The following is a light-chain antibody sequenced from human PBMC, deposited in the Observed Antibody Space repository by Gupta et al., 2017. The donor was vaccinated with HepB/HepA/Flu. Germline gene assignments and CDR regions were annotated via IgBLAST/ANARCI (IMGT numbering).Light chain of an antibody. Sequence: DIQMTQSPSSLSASVGDRVTITCQASQDISNYLNWYQQKPGKAPKLLIYDAFNVETGVPSRFSGSGSGTDFTFTISSLQPEDFATYYCQQDANVPHTFGDGTKVEIK. J-gene: IGKJ3*01. CDR2: DAF. CDR1: QDISNY. V-gene: IGKV1-33*01. CDR3: QQDANVPHT.